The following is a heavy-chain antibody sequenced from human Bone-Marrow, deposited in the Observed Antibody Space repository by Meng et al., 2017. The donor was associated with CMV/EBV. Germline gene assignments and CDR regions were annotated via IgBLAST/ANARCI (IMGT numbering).Heavy chain of an antibody. CDR2: INPNSGGT. Sequence: ASVKVSCKASGYTFTGYYMHWVRQAPGQGLEWMGWINPNSGGTNYAQKFQGRVTMTRDTSITTVYMELSRLRYDDTAMYYCASGYCSSSSCYAQYFQHWGLGTLVTVSS. CDR3: ASGYCSSSSCYAQYFQH. J-gene: IGHJ1*01. CDR1: GYTFTGYY. D-gene: IGHD2-2*03. V-gene: IGHV1-2*02.